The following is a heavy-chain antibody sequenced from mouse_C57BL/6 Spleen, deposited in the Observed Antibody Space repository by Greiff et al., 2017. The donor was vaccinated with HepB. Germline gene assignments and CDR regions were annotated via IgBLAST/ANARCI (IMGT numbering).Heavy chain of an antibody. CDR3: ASTTEHWYFDV. J-gene: IGHJ1*03. Sequence: DVQLQESGAELVKPGASVTLSCTASGFNIKDYYMHWVKQRTEQGLEWIGRIDPEDGETTYAPKFQGKATITADTSSNTAYLQRSSLTSEDTAVYYCASTTEHWYFDVWGTGTTVTVSS. CDR1: GFNIKDYY. D-gene: IGHD2-12*01. V-gene: IGHV14-2*01. CDR2: IDPEDGET.